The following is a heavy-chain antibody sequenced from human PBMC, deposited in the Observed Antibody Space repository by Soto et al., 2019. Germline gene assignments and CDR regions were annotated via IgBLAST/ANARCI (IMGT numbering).Heavy chain of an antibody. Sequence: EVQVVESGGGLVQPGGSLRLSCAASGFTFSGHYIAWVRQAPGKGLEWIGRSRNTGKTYKAEYAPAVKGRVTISRDDSKKSLYLQMKSLKPEDTAVYYCVRLYCSDHKCDHFDYWGQGTLVTVSS. CDR1: GFTFSGHY. D-gene: IGHD2-15*01. CDR3: VRLYCSDHKCDHFDY. CDR2: SRNTGKTYKA. J-gene: IGHJ4*02. V-gene: IGHV3-72*01.